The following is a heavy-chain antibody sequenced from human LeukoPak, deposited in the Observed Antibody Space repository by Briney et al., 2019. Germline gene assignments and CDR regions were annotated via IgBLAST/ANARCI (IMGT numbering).Heavy chain of an antibody. D-gene: IGHD3-10*01. Sequence: GGSLRLSCAASGFTFSNHDMSWVRQAPGKGLEWVSSISGGGYSTYYPESVKGRFTISRDNSKNTLFLQMNSLRAGDTAVYYCARGMVRGVNHDAFDIWGQGTMVTVSS. CDR2: ISGGGYST. J-gene: IGHJ3*02. CDR3: ARGMVRGVNHDAFDI. CDR1: GFTFSNHD. V-gene: IGHV3-23*01.